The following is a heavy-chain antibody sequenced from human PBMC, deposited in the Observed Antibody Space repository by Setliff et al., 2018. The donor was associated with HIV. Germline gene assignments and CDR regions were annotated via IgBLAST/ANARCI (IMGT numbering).Heavy chain of an antibody. CDR1: GFTFSSYS. CDR3: ARVYDYGDYPFDY. D-gene: IGHD4-17*01. CDR2: ISSSSSYI. Sequence: PGGSLRLSCAASGFTFSSYSMNWVRQAPGKGLEWVSSISSSSSYIYYADSVKGRFTISRDNAKNSLYLQMNSLRAEDTAVYYCARVYDYGDYPFDYWGQGTLVTVLL. J-gene: IGHJ4*02. V-gene: IGHV3-21*01.